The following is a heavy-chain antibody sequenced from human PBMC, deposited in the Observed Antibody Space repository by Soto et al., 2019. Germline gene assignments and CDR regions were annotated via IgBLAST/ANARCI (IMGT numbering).Heavy chain of an antibody. D-gene: IGHD6-13*01. CDR2: IWYDGSNK. J-gene: IGHJ5*02. CDR3: ARASGIAETNDWFDP. V-gene: IGHV3-33*01. CDR1: GFTFSSYG. Sequence: PGGSLRLSCAASGFTFSSYGMHWVRQAPGKGLEWVAVIWYDGSNKYYADSVKGRFTISRDNSKNTLYLQMNSLRAEDTAVYYCARASGIAETNDWFDPWGQGTLVTVSS.